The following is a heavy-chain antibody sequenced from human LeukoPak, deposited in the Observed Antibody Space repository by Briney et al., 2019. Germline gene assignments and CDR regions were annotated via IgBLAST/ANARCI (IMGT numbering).Heavy chain of an antibody. V-gene: IGHV4-59*01. CDR2: IYYSGTT. D-gene: IGHD5-18*01. CDR3: ARSVPYNYGYVDY. CDR1: GGSISNYY. Sequence: SETLSLTCTVSGGSISNYYWSWIRQPPGKGLEWIGYIYYSGTTNYNPSLRSRVTISVDTSKNQLSLKLSSVTAADTAVYYCARSVPYNYGYVDYWGQGTLVTVSS. J-gene: IGHJ4*02.